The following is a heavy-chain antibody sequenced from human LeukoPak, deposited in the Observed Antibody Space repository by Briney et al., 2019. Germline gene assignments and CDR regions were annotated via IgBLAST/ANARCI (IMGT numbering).Heavy chain of an antibody. V-gene: IGHV4-34*01. CDR3: ARGRGRPAAFYSDY. CDR1: GGSFSGYY. Sequence: PSETLSLTCAVYGGSFSGYYWSWIRQPPGKGLEWIGEINHSGSTNYNPSLKSRVTISVDTSKNQFSLKLSSVTAADTAVYYCARGRGRPAAFYSDYWGQGTLVTVSS. D-gene: IGHD2-2*01. CDR2: INHSGST. J-gene: IGHJ4*02.